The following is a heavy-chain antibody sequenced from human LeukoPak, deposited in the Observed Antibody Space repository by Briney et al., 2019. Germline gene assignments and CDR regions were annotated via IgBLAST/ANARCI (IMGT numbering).Heavy chain of an antibody. D-gene: IGHD3-9*01. Sequence: PGGSLRLSCAASGFTFSSCAMSWVRQAPGKGLEWVSAISGSGGSTYYADSVKGRFTISRDKSKNTLYLQMNSLRAEDTAVYYCAKSDWFDLIIYFDYWGQGALVTVSS. CDR3: AKSDWFDLIIYFDY. J-gene: IGHJ4*02. CDR2: ISGSGGST. CDR1: GFTFSSCA. V-gene: IGHV3-23*01.